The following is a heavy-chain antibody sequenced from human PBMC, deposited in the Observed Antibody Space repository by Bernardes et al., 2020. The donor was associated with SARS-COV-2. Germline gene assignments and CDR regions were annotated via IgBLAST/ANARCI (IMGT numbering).Heavy chain of an antibody. V-gene: IGHV4-34*01. D-gene: IGHD3-3*01. CDR3: ARGLRSGYYIGSLYFDY. J-gene: IGHJ4*02. Sequence: TLSLTCAVYIGSFSGYYWTWIRQSPGQGLEWIGEINHSGSTNYNSSLKSRVTISADTSKNQFSLTLTSVTAADTAVYYCARGLRSGYYIGSLYFDYWGQGALVTVSS. CDR1: IGSFSGYY. CDR2: INHSGST.